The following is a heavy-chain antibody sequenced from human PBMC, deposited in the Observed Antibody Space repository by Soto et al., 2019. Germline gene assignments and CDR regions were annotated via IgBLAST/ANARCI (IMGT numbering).Heavy chain of an antibody. V-gene: IGHV1-18*01. J-gene: IGHJ6*02. CDR2: ISAYNGNT. CDR1: GYTFTSYG. Sequence: QVQLVQSGAEVKKPGASVKVSCKASGYTFTSYGISWVRQAPGQGLEWMGWISAYNGNTNYTQQLQGRVTMTTDTSTSTAYTELRSLRSDDTAVSFCARRAPPMDVWGQGTTVTVSS. CDR3: ARRAPPMDV.